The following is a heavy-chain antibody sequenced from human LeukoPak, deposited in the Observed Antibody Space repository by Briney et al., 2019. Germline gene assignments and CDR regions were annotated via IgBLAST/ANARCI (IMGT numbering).Heavy chain of an antibody. CDR3: VVGQWGPKGAY. J-gene: IGHJ4*02. D-gene: IGHD1-26*01. CDR1: GVGLVGYF. V-gene: IGHV4-34*01. CDR2: VDHSGNT. Sequence: PSLTLSLTFAACGVGLVGYFWTGIRQTPGKVLEWIGEVDHSGNTNYHPSLKRRVTMSLDTSRNQFSLKLTSVTAADTALYYCVVGQWGPKGAYWGQGNLVTVSS.